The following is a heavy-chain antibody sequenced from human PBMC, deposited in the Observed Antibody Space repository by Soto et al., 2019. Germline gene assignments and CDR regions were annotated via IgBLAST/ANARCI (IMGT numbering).Heavy chain of an antibody. CDR1: GFTFSSYA. J-gene: IGHJ6*04. CDR3: ARDWATVTDYYYYGMDV. Sequence: QVQLVESGGGVVQPGRSLRLSCAASGFTFSSYAMHWVRQAPGKGLEWVAVISYDGSNKYYADSVKGRFTISRDNSKNTLYLHMNSLRAEDTAVYYCARDWATVTDYYYYGMDVWGEGTTVTVSS. D-gene: IGHD4-4*01. CDR2: ISYDGSNK. V-gene: IGHV3-30-3*01.